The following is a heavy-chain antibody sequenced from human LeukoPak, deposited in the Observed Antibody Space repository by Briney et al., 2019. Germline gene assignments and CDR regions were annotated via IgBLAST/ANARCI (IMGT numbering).Heavy chain of an antibody. CDR3: ARATFSIVGATGPLVAFDI. J-gene: IGHJ3*02. Sequence: SQTLSLTCTVSGGSISSGSYYWSWIRQPAGKGLEWIGRIYTSGSTNYNPSLKGRVTISVDTSKNQFSLKLSSVTAADTAVYYCARATFSIVGATGPLVAFDIWGQGTMVTVSS. V-gene: IGHV4-61*02. CDR1: GGSISSGSYY. CDR2: IYTSGST. D-gene: IGHD1-26*01.